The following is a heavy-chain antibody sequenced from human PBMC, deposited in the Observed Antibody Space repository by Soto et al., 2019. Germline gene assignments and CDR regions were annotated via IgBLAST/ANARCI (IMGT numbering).Heavy chain of an antibody. D-gene: IGHD3-22*01. V-gene: IGHV1-69*13. CDR2: NIPIFGTA. CDR3: AREGRYYDSSGYYYEAFDI. Sequence: SVKVSCKASGGTFSSYAISWVRQAPGQGLEWMGGNIPIFGTANYAQKFQGRVTITADESASTAYMELSGLRSEDTAVYYCAREGRYYDSSGYYYEAFDIWGQGTMVTVSS. J-gene: IGHJ3*02. CDR1: GGTFSSYA.